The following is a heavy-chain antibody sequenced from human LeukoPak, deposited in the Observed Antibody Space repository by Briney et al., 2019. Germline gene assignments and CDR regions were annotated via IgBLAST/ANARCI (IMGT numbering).Heavy chain of an antibody. Sequence: GGSLRLSCAASGFTVSSNYMSWVRQAPGKGLEWVSVIYSGGSTYYADSVKGRFTISRDNSKNTLYLQMNSLRAEDTAVYCCARGAAYGDSQFDPWGQGTLVTVSS. CDR1: GFTVSSNY. V-gene: IGHV3-66*01. CDR3: ARGAAYGDSQFDP. J-gene: IGHJ5*02. CDR2: IYSGGST. D-gene: IGHD4-17*01.